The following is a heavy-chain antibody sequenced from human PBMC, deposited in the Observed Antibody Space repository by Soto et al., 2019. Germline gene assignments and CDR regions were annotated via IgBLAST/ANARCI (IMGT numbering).Heavy chain of an antibody. CDR2: IYSSGST. D-gene: IGHD3-10*01. V-gene: IGHV4-59*08. CDR1: GGSLNYYF. J-gene: IGHJ4*02. CDR3: ARQSQSYASGSYREDFDF. Sequence: SETLSLTCTVSGGSLNYYFWSWIRLPPGKGLEWIGYIYSSGSTAYNPSLKSRVTISLDTSNNHFSLKLNSVTAADTAVFFFARQSQSYASGSYREDFDFWGQGTLVTVSS.